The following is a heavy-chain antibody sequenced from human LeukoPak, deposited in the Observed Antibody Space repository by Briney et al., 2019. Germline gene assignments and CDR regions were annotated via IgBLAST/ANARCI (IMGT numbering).Heavy chain of an antibody. CDR1: GFTFSNDW. Sequence: PGGSLRLSCAASGFTFSNDWMSWVRQAPGKGLEWVGRIKSKTDGRTTDYAAAGKGRFTISRDDSKNTLYLQMNSLKTEDTAVYYCTTDLRCSGGSCYSAPYYYYYYMDVWGKGTTVTVSS. CDR2: IKSKTDGRTT. V-gene: IGHV3-15*01. J-gene: IGHJ6*03. CDR3: TTDLRCSGGSCYSAPYYYYYYMDV. D-gene: IGHD2-15*01.